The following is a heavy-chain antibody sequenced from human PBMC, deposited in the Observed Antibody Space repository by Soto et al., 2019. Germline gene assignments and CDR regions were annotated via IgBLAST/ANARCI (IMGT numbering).Heavy chain of an antibody. V-gene: IGHV3-30*09. CDR3: ARGLQGFDC. Sequence: QVQLVESGGGVVQPGRSLRLSCRISGFSLTVYSMNWVRQAPGKGLEWVAVMQPDGVTKNYADSVQGRFVISGDNSKNTLYLEMDSLTPEDTAIYYCARGLQGFDCWGQGTLVTVSS. CDR1: GFSLTVYS. CDR2: MQPDGVTK. J-gene: IGHJ4*02.